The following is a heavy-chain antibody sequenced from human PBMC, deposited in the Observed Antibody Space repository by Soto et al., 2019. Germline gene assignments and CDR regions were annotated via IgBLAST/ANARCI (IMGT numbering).Heavy chain of an antibody. CDR2: IYSGGST. CDR1: GFTVSSNY. CDR3: ARVVVPAALATNWFDP. V-gene: IGHV3-66*01. J-gene: IGHJ5*02. Sequence: GGSLRLSCAASGFTVSSNYMSWVRQAPGKGLEWVSVIYSGGSTYYADSVKGRFTVSRDNSKNTLYLQMNSLRAEDTAVYYCARVVVPAALATNWFDPWGQGTLVTVSS. D-gene: IGHD2-2*01.